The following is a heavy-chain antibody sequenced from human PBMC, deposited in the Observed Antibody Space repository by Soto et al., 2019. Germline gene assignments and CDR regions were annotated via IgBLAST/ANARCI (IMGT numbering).Heavy chain of an antibody. CDR1: GGSISDYY. D-gene: IGHD1-1*01. J-gene: IGHJ4*02. Sequence: SETLSLACTVSGGSISDYYWTWIRQPPGKGLEWIGYIYNSGRYNYNPSLESRLTISIDTSKNQFSLRLASVTAADTAVYYCARTLPNRQLFDSWSQGTLVTVSS. CDR2: IYNSGRY. V-gene: IGHV4-59*01. CDR3: ARTLPNRQLFDS.